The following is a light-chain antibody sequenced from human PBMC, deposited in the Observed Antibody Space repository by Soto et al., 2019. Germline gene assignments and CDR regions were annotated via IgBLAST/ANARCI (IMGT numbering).Light chain of an antibody. J-gene: IGLJ3*02. CDR3: SSFAPSNTRV. CDR2: EVT. Sequence: QSALTQPPSASGSPGQSVTISCTGTSSDVGAYNYVSWYQQHAGKAHKLVIYEVTKRPSGVPDRFSGSNSANTASLTVSGLQAHYEADYYFSSFAPSNTRVFGGGTKLTVL. CDR1: SSDVGAYNY. V-gene: IGLV2-8*01.